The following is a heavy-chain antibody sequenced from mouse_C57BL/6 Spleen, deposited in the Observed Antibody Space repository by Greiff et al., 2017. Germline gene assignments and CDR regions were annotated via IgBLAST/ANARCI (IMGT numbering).Heavy chain of an antibody. V-gene: IGHV5-4*01. Sequence: EVKVEESGGGLVKPGGSLKLSCAASGFTFSSYALSWVRQTPEKRLEWVATISDGGSYTYSPDNVKGRFTISRDNAKNNLSLQMSHLKSEDTAMYYCAREGYYGSPYYFDYWGQGTTLTVSS. CDR1: GFTFSSYA. CDR2: ISDGGSYT. J-gene: IGHJ2*01. CDR3: AREGYYGSPYYFDY. D-gene: IGHD1-1*01.